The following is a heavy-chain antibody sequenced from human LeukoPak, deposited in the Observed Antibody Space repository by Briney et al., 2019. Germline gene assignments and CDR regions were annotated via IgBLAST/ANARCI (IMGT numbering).Heavy chain of an antibody. CDR3: ARVADTAMNYFDY. CDR1: GASISSGDYY. D-gene: IGHD5-18*01. CDR2: VYYSGST. J-gene: IGHJ4*02. V-gene: IGHV4-30-4*08. Sequence: SQTLSLTCTVSGASISSGDYYWSWIRQPPGKGLEWIGYVYYSGSTYYNTSLKSRLTISVDTSKNQFSLKLSSVTAADTAVYYCARVADTAMNYFDYWGQGTLVTVSS.